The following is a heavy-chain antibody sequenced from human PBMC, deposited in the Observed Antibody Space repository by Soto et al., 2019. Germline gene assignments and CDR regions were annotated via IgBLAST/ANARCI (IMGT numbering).Heavy chain of an antibody. V-gene: IGHV1-69*01. J-gene: IGHJ4*02. CDR1: GGTFSSYS. CDR2: IIPIFGTA. Sequence: QVQLVQSGAEVKKPGSSVNVSCTASGGTFSSYSINWVRQAPGQGREWMGVIIPIFGTANYAQKFQGRVTITADESTSTAYMELSSLRSEDTAVYYCARDGGRHSGGIDYWGQGTRVNVSS. CDR3: ARDGGRHSGGIDY. D-gene: IGHD1-26*01.